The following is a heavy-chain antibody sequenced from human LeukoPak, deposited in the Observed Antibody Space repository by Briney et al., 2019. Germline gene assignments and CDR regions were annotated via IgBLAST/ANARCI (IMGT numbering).Heavy chain of an antibody. V-gene: IGHV3-9*01. D-gene: IGHD1-14*01. CDR3: ARALNYIYNPVSHIDY. CDR2: ISWNSGSI. CDR1: GFTFDDYA. J-gene: IGHJ4*02. Sequence: PGRSLRLSCAASGFTFDDYAMHWVRQAPGKGLEWVSGISWNSGSIGYADSVKGRFTISRDNSKNTLYLQMNSLRAEDTAVYYCARALNYIYNPVSHIDYWGQGTLVTVSS.